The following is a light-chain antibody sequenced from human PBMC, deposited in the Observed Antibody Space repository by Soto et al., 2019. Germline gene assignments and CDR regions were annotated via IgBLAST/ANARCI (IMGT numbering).Light chain of an antibody. CDR1: QSVIHTSNNKSY. V-gene: IGKV4-1*01. CDR2: WAS. CDR3: QQYYSTPRT. Sequence: DIVMTQSPDSLAVSLGERATINCKSSQSVIHTSNNKSYLAWYQQKAGQPPELLLYWASARDSGVPDRFSGSGSGTDFTLTISSLQVEDVAVYYCQQYYSTPRTFGQGTKVDIK. J-gene: IGKJ2*01.